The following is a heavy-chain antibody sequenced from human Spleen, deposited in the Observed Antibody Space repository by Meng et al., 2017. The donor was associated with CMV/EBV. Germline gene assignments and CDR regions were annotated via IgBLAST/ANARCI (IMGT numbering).Heavy chain of an antibody. CDR3: ARDPLFGTTGTTFAFDI. CDR1: GFTFSSYG. Sequence: GGSLRLSCAASGFTFSSYGMHWVRQAPGKGLEWVAFIRYDGSNKYYADSVKGRFTISRDNSKNTLYLQMNSLRAEDTAVYYCARDPLFGTTGTTFAFDIWGQGTMVTVSS. V-gene: IGHV3-30*02. CDR2: IRYDGSNK. D-gene: IGHD1-1*01. J-gene: IGHJ3*02.